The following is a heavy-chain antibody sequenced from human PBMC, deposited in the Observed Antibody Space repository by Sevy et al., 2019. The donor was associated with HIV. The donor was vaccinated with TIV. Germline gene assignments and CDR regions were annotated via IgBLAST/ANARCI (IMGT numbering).Heavy chain of an antibody. D-gene: IGHD2-15*01. CDR2: IYYSGNT. V-gene: IGHV4-59*01. CDR1: GGSISTYY. Sequence: SKTLSLTCTVSGGSISTYYWSWIRQPPGKGLEWIGHIYYSGNTNYNPSLKSRVTISLDTSKNQFSLNLNSVTAADTAVYYCARAPAGSWAVWGQGTLVTVS. CDR3: ARAPAGSWAV. J-gene: IGHJ4*02.